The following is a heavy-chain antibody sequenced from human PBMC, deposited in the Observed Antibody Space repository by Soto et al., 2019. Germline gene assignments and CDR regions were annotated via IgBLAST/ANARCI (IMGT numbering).Heavy chain of an antibody. CDR2: ISTYNGNT. Sequence: ASVKVSCKASGGTFSSYAISWGRQAPGQGLGWMGRISTYNGNTNYAQKVQGRVTMTTDTSTSTAYMERRSLRSDDTAVYYCARGFRVAATRWWFDPWGQGTLVTVSS. D-gene: IGHD2-15*01. V-gene: IGHV1-18*01. J-gene: IGHJ5*02. CDR3: ARGFRVAATRWWFDP. CDR1: GGTFSSYA.